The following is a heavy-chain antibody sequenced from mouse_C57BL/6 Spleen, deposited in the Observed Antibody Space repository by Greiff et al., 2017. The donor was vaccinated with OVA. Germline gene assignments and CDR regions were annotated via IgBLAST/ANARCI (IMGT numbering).Heavy chain of an antibody. CDR2: IYPGDGDT. Sequence: VQLQQPGPELVKPGASVKLSCKASGYAFSSSWMNWVKQRPGQGLEWIGRIYPGDGDTNYNGKFKGKATLTADKSSSTAYMQLSSLTSEDSAVYFCAVTTVVAFDYWGQGTTLTVSS. V-gene: IGHV1-82*01. J-gene: IGHJ2*01. D-gene: IGHD1-1*01. CDR1: GYAFSSSW. CDR3: AVTTVVAFDY.